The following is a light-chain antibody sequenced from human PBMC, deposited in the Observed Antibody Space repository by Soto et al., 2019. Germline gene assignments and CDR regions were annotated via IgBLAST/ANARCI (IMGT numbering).Light chain of an antibody. CDR1: SSDVGSYNF. V-gene: IGLV2-23*01. CDR2: EGT. J-gene: IGLJ2*01. CDR3: CSYAGPSTI. Sequence: QSALTQPASVSGSPGQSITISCTGTSSDVGSYNFVSWFQQHPGKVPKLIIYEGTERPSGVSNRFSASKSGNTASLTISGLQTEDEADYYCCSYAGPSTIFGGGTKLTVL.